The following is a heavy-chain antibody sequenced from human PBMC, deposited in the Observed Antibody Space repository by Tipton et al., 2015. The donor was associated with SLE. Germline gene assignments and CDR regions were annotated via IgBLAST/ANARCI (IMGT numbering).Heavy chain of an antibody. Sequence: SLRLSCAASGFDFKSYGMHWVRQAPGKGLAWVAFIQTDGNDKSYADSVKGRFTISRDTSKNTVFLDMNSLRSEDTAVYYCARGIHYGFDVWGQGTRVTVS. CDR1: GFDFKSYG. J-gene: IGHJ3*01. CDR3: ARGIHYGFDV. CDR2: IQTDGNDK. V-gene: IGHV3-30*19.